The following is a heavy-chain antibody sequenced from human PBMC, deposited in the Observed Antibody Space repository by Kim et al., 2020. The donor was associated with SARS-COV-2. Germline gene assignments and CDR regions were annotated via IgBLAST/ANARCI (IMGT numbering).Heavy chain of an antibody. CDR1: GFTFSSYG. CDR2: ISYDGSNK. CDR3: AKDLAGQGLYYYYGMDV. J-gene: IGHJ6*02. Sequence: GGSLRLSCAASGFTFSSYGMHWVRQAPGKGLEWVAVISYDGSNKYYADSVKGRFTISRDNSKNTLYLQMNSLRAEDTAVYYCAKDLAGQGLYYYYGMDVWGQGTTVTVSS. D-gene: IGHD3-10*01. V-gene: IGHV3-30*18.